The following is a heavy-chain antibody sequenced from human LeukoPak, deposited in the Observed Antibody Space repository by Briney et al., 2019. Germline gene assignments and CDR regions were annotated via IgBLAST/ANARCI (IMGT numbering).Heavy chain of an antibody. CDR3: AREIPGRIAADC. CDR1: GFTFSDYS. Sequence: GGSLRLSCAASGFTFSDYSMNWVRQAPGKGLEWISYIGGRGDGISYADSVKGRFIVSRGNAKNSLFLQMNRLRGEDTAIYFCAREIPGRIAADCWGQGTLVTASS. D-gene: IGHD2-15*01. CDR2: IGGRGDGI. J-gene: IGHJ4*02. V-gene: IGHV3-48*01.